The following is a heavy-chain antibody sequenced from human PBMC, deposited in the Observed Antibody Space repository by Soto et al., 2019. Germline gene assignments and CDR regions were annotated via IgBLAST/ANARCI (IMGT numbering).Heavy chain of an antibody. J-gene: IGHJ4*02. Sequence: QVQLVQSGGEVKKPGASVKVSCKASGYRFSRYGINWVRQAPGQGLEWVGWISTYDGNTQYAPKFQGRVSMTIDTSTTTAYLELRSLTSDDTAVYYCARDEEDANLMIVVLPGDYWGQGTLVSVSS. CDR1: GYRFSRYG. D-gene: IGHD2-21*01. V-gene: IGHV1-18*01. CDR3: ARDEEDANLMIVVLPGDY. CDR2: ISTYDGNT.